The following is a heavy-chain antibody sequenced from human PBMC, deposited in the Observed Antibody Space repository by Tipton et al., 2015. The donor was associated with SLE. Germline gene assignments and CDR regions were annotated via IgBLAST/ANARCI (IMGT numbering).Heavy chain of an antibody. CDR1: GGSFSGYY. J-gene: IGHJ4*02. CDR3: ATGGVPTV. D-gene: IGHD3-16*01. CDR2: ISSSSSYI. V-gene: IGHV3-21*03. Sequence: LSLTCAVYGGSFSGYYWSWIRQAPGKGLEWVSSISSSSSYIYYADSVKGRFTISRDNAKNSLYLQMNSLRAEDTAVYYCATGGVPTVWGQGTLVTVSS.